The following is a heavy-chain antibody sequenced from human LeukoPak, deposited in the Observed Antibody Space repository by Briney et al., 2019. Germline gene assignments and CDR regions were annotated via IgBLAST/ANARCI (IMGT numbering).Heavy chain of an antibody. CDR1: GGSISSSSYY. J-gene: IGHJ4*02. Sequence: SATLSLTCTVSGGSISSSSYYWGWIRQPPGKGLVWIGSIYYSGSTYYNPSLNSRATISVDTSKNQFSLKLSSVTAADTAVYYCARRYYDFWSGPFDYWGQGTLVTVSS. CDR2: IYYSGST. D-gene: IGHD3-3*01. V-gene: IGHV4-39*01. CDR3: ARRYYDFWSGPFDY.